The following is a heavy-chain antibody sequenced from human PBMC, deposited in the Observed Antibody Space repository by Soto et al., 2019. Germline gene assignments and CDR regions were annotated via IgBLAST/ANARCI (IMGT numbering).Heavy chain of an antibody. CDR3: ARLDIVVVPASGPFDY. J-gene: IGHJ4*02. CDR2: IKQDGSEK. CDR1: GFTFSSYW. D-gene: IGHD2-2*03. Sequence: GGSLRLSCAASGFTFSSYWMSWVRQAPGKGLEWVANIKQDGSEKYYVDSVKGRFTISRDNAKNSLYLQMNSLRAEDTAVYYCARLDIVVVPASGPFDYWGQGTLVTVSS. V-gene: IGHV3-7*01.